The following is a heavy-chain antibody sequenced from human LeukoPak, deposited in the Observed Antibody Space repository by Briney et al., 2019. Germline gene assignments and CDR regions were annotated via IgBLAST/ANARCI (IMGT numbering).Heavy chain of an antibody. Sequence: GGAPRLSCAASGFTFSSYAMHWVRQGPGKGVEGVAVISYDGSNKYYADSVKGRFTISRDNSKNTLYLQMNSLRAEDTAVYYCARGYYYYYGMDVWGQGTTVTVSS. J-gene: IGHJ6*02. V-gene: IGHV3-30-3*01. CDR3: ARGYYYYYGMDV. CDR1: GFTFSSYA. CDR2: ISYDGSNK.